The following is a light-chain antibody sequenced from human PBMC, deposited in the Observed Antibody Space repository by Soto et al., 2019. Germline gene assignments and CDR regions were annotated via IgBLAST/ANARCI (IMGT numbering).Light chain of an antibody. CDR1: QSISSH. CDR3: QQRVNWPLT. CDR2: DTS. Sequence: EIVLTQSTATLSLSPGERATLSCRASQSISSHLAWYQQKPGQAPRLLMFDTSNRATGIPARFSGSGSGTDFTLTISSLEPEDLAVYYCQQRVNWPLTFGGGTKVEIK. V-gene: IGKV3-11*01. J-gene: IGKJ4*01.